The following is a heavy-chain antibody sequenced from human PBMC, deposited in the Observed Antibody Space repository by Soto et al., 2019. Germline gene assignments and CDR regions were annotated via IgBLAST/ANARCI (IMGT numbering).Heavy chain of an antibody. D-gene: IGHD6-6*01. J-gene: IGHJ5*02. CDR3: ARSRIAARVSFDP. Sequence: ASVKVSCKASGYTFTGYYMHWVRQAPGQGLEWMGWINPNSGGTNYAQKFQGWVTMTRDTSISTAYMELSRLRSDDTAVYYCARSRIAARVSFDPWGQGTLVTVSS. CDR2: INPNSGGT. CDR1: GYTFTGYY. V-gene: IGHV1-2*04.